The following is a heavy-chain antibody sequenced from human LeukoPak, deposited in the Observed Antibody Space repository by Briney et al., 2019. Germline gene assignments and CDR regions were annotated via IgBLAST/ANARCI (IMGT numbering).Heavy chain of an antibody. D-gene: IGHD2-21*02. Sequence: PGGSLRLSCAASGFTFSNYWMSWFRQAPGKGLEWVANIKQDGTEKYYGDSVKGRFTISRDNAKNSLYLQMNSLRAGDTAVYYCARSYGGNFVTRHFDYWGQGTLVTVSS. CDR3: ARSYGGNFVTRHFDY. CDR1: GFTFSNYW. V-gene: IGHV3-7*01. CDR2: IKQDGTEK. J-gene: IGHJ4*02.